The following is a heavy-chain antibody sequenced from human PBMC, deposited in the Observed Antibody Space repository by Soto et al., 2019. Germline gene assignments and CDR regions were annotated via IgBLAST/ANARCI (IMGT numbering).Heavy chain of an antibody. V-gene: IGHV3-30*04. Sequence: QVQLVESGGGVVQPGRSLRLSCAASGFSISRSAMHWVRQAPGKGLEWVAVIAYDGSNRWYADSAKGRFTISRDNSKNTVYLQMSSLRGEDTAVYYCASDLQAGTDNVNSFAPWGQGTLVTVSS. D-gene: IGHD1-1*01. CDR2: IAYDGSNR. CDR3: ASDLQAGTDNVNSFAP. CDR1: GFSISRSA. J-gene: IGHJ5*02.